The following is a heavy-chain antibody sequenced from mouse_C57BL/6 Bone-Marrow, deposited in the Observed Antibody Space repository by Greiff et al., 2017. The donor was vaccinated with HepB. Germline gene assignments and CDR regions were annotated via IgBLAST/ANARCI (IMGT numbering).Heavy chain of an antibody. CDR2: IDPENGDT. CDR1: GFNIKDDY. CDR3: TIYYTSYYFDY. V-gene: IGHV14-4*01. Sequence: VQLQQSGAELVRPGASVKLSCTASGFNIKDDYMHWVKQRPEQGLEWIGWIDPENGDTEYASKFQGKATITADTSSNTAYLQLSSLTSEDTAVYYCTIYYTSYYFDYWGQGTTLTVSS. J-gene: IGHJ2*01. D-gene: IGHD2-1*01.